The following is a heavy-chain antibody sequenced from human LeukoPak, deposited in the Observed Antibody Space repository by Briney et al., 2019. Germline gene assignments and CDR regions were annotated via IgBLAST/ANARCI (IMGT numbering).Heavy chain of an antibody. Sequence: PSEALSLTCTVSGGSISSSSYYWGWIRQPPGTGLEWIGSIYYSGSTYYNPSLKSRVTISVDTSKNQFSLKLSSVTAADTAVYYCARRHGSYYYDSSGDDYWGQGTLVTVSS. J-gene: IGHJ4*02. CDR2: IYYSGST. CDR3: ARRHGSYYYDSSGDDY. D-gene: IGHD3-22*01. CDR1: GGSISSSSYY. V-gene: IGHV4-39*01.